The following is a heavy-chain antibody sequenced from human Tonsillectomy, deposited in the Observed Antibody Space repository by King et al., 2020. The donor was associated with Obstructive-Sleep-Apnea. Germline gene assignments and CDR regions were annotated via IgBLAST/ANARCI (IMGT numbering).Heavy chain of an antibody. D-gene: IGHD3-10*01. CDR2: IYSGGST. CDR1: GFTVSSNY. V-gene: IGHV3-66*01. J-gene: IGHJ4*02. Sequence: VQLVESGGGLVQPGGSLRLSCAASGFTVSSNYMSWVRQAPGKGLEWVSVIYSGGSTYYADSVKGRFTISRDNSKNTLYLQMNSLRAEDTAVYYCARDQGLWFGAPLDSFYFDYWGQGTLVTVSS. CDR3: ARDQGLWFGAPLDSFYFDY.